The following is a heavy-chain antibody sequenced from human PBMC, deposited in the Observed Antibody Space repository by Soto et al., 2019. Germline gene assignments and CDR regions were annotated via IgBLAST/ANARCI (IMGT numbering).Heavy chain of an antibody. CDR2: MNPNSGNT. CDR1: GYTFTSYD. J-gene: IGHJ6*03. V-gene: IGHV1-8*01. CDR3: ARGSAAIRGYSGYDPFYYYYYMDV. D-gene: IGHD5-12*01. Sequence: ASVKVSCKASGYTFTSYDINWVRQATGQGLEWMGWMNPNSGNTGYAQKFQGRVTMTRNTSISTAYMELSSLRSEDTAVYYCARGSAAIRGYSGYDPFYYYYYMDVWGKGTTVTVSS.